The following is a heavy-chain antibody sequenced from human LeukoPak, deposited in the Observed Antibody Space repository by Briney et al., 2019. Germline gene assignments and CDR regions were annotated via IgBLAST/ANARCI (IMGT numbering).Heavy chain of an antibody. CDR3: VRDRIGFDP. J-gene: IGHJ5*02. D-gene: IGHD3-16*02. CDR2: IDSDGSTT. CDR1: GFTFTNHW. V-gene: IGHV3-74*01. Sequence: GGSLRLSCAASGFTFTNHWMHWVRQVPGKGLVWVSRIDSDGSTTSYADSVKGRFTVSRDNAKNTVFLQMNSLRAEDTAVYYCVRDRIGFDPWGQGTLVTVSS.